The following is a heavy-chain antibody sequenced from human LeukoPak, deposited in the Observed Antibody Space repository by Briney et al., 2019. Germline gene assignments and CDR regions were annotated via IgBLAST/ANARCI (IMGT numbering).Heavy chain of an antibody. V-gene: IGHV4-39*07. D-gene: IGHD3-10*01. J-gene: IGHJ3*02. CDR3: ARESRGIIGDAFDI. CDR2: IYYSVST. CDR1: GGSMSSSSYY. Sequence: PSETLFLTCTVSGGSMSSSSYYWGWIRQPPGKGLERLGRIYYSVSTNYNPSLKSRVTISVDTSKTQFSLKLSSVTAADTAVYYCARESRGIIGDAFDIWGQGTMVTVSS.